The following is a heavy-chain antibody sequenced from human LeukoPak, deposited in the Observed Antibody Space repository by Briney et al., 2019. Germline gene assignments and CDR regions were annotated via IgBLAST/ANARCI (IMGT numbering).Heavy chain of an antibody. Sequence: PGRSLRLSCAASGFTFSSYGMHWVRQAPGKGLEWVAVIWYDGSNKYYADSVKGRFTISRDNSKNTLYLQMNSLRAEDTAIYYCARDPWGIHAYWGQGTLVTVSS. CDR3: ARDPWGIHAY. CDR1: GFTFSSYG. V-gene: IGHV3-33*01. J-gene: IGHJ4*02. CDR2: IWYDGSNK. D-gene: IGHD3-16*01.